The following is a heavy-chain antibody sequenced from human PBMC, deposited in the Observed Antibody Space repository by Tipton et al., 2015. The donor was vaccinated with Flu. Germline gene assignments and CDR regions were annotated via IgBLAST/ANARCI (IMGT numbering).Heavy chain of an antibody. Sequence: TLSLTCTVSGGSISSYYWSWIRQPPGKGLEWIGYIYYSGSTNYNPSLKSRVTISVDTSKNQFSLKLSSVTAADTAVYYCARDHYYDSSGYHFDYWGQGTLVTVSS. V-gene: IGHV4-59*01. CDR1: GGSISSYY. CDR3: ARDHYYDSSGYHFDY. D-gene: IGHD3-22*01. CDR2: IYYSGST. J-gene: IGHJ4*02.